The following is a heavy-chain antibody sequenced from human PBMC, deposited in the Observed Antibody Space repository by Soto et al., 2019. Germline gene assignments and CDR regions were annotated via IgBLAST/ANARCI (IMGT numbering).Heavy chain of an antibody. CDR1: GGTFSSYA. CDR2: TIPIFGTA. Sequence: ASVKVSCKASGGTFSSYAISWVRQAPGQGLEWMGGTIPIFGTANYAQKFQGRVTITADESTSTAYMELSSLRSEDTAVYYCASGRRGYSYGSRYYFDYWGQGTLVTVSS. CDR3: ASGRRGYSYGSRYYFDY. D-gene: IGHD5-18*01. V-gene: IGHV1-69*13. J-gene: IGHJ4*02.